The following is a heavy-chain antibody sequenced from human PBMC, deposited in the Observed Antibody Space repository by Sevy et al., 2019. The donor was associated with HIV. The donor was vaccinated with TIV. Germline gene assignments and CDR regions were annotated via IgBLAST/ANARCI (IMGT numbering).Heavy chain of an antibody. CDR3: AKDFCSVGSCNSAFVY. V-gene: IGHV1-3*01. Sequence: ASVKVSCKASGYTFTSYIIYWVRQAPGQSLECMGWISAANGDTKYSQKFQGRVSFTRDTSASTAYMELSSLRSEDTAVYYCAKDFCSVGSCNSAFVYWGQGTLVTVSS. D-gene: IGHD2-15*01. J-gene: IGHJ4*02. CDR1: GYTFTSYI. CDR2: ISAANGDT.